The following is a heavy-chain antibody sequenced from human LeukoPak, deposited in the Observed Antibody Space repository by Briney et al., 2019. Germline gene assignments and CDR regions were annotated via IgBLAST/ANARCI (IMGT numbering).Heavy chain of an antibody. Sequence: QAGGSLRLSCAASGFTFSDYSMNWVRQAPGKGLEDLSYINSDGKTTWYADSVKGRFTASRDNAKNSLYLQMNSLRVEDTAVYYCARHYQAARPLFDYWGQGTLVTVSS. D-gene: IGHD6-6*01. CDR3: ARHYQAARPLFDY. J-gene: IGHJ4*02. V-gene: IGHV3-48*01. CDR1: GFTFSDYS. CDR2: INSDGKTT.